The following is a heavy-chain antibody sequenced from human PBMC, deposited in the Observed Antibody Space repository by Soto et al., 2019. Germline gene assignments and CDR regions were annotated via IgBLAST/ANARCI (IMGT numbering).Heavy chain of an antibody. D-gene: IGHD3-22*01. CDR1: GFTFSSYA. Sequence: PGGSLRFSCAASGFTFSSYAMSWVRQAPGKGLEWVSAISGSGGSTYYADSVKGRFTISRDNSKNTLYLQMNSLRAEDTAVYYCAKDMGYYYDSSGYLDYWGQGTLVTVSS. V-gene: IGHV3-23*01. CDR3: AKDMGYYYDSSGYLDY. J-gene: IGHJ4*02. CDR2: ISGSGGST.